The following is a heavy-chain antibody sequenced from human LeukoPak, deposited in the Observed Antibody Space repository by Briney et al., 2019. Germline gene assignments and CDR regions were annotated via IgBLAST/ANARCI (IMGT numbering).Heavy chain of an antibody. D-gene: IGHD6-13*01. Sequence: SVKVSCKASGGTFSSYAISWVRQAPGQGLEWMGGIIPIFGTANYAQKFQGRVTITADKSTSTAYMELSSLRSEDTAVYYCAREWVDSSSWYINYWGQGTLVTVSS. CDR3: AREWVDSSSWYINY. J-gene: IGHJ4*02. CDR1: GGTFSSYA. V-gene: IGHV1-69*06. CDR2: IIPIFGTA.